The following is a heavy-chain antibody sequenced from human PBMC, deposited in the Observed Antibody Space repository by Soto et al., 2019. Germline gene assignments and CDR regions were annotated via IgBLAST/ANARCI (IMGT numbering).Heavy chain of an antibody. CDR3: AVTREMATIFYY. V-gene: IGHV1-2*04. CDR2: INPNSGGT. J-gene: IGHJ4*02. D-gene: IGHD5-12*01. CDR1: AYTFTGYY. Sequence: ASVKVSCKASAYTFTGYYMHWVRQAPGQGLEWMGWINPNSGGTNYAQKFQGWVTMTRDTSISTAYMELSRLRSDDTAVYYCAVTREMATIFYYWGQGTLVTVSS.